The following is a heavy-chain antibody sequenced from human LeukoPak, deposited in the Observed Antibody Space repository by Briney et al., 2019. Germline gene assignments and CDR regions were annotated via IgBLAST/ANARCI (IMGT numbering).Heavy chain of an antibody. V-gene: IGHV3-13*01. CDR1: GFPFSAYD. Sequence: GGSLRLSCATSGFPFSAYDMHWVRQAPGKGLEWVSAFGSAGDTYYPGAVKGRFTISRDYATDSLYLQMTSLRAGDTAVYFCVRGALPGDNWYFDLWGRGTMVTVSS. CDR2: FGSAGDT. CDR3: VRGALPGDNWYFDL. J-gene: IGHJ2*01.